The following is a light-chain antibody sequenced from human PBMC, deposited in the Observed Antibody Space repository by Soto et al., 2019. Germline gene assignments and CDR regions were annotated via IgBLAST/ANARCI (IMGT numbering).Light chain of an antibody. CDR2: GAS. CDR3: QQYAKAPLT. J-gene: IGKJ1*01. V-gene: IGKV3-20*01. Sequence: EIVLTQSPGTLSLSPGERATLSCRASQSFSNNYLAWYQQKPGQAPRLVVYGASSRATGVPDRFSASGSGTDFTLTISRLEPEDFAVYYCQQYAKAPLTFGQGTKVDIK. CDR1: QSFSNNY.